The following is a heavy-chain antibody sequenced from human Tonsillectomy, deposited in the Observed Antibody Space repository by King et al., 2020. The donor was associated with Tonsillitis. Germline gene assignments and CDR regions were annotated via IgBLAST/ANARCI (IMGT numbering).Heavy chain of an antibody. D-gene: IGHD2-2*02. CDR3: ARAGEVVPAAIRSYYYYYMDV. J-gene: IGHJ6*03. Sequence: VQLQQWGAGLLKPSETLSLTCAVYGGSFSGYYWSWIRQPPGKGLEWIGEINHSGSSNYNPSLKSRVTISVDTSKNQFSLKLSSVTAAATAVYYCARAGEVVPAAIRSYYYYYMDVWGKGTTVTVSS. V-gene: IGHV4-34*01. CDR1: GGSFSGYY. CDR2: INHSGSS.